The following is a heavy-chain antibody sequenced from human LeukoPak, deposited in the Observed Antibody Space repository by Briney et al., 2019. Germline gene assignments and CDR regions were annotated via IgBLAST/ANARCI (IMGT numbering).Heavy chain of an antibody. V-gene: IGHV4-59*08. J-gene: IGHJ4*02. CDR3: ARHRDGYIMYYFDY. D-gene: IGHD5-24*01. CDR2: IYYSGST. Sequence: SETLSLTCTVSGGSISSYYWSWIRQPPGKGLEWIGYIYYSGSTNYNPSLKSRVTISVDTSKNQFSLKLSSVTAADTAVYYCARHRDGYIMYYFDYWGQGTLVTVSS. CDR1: GGSISSYY.